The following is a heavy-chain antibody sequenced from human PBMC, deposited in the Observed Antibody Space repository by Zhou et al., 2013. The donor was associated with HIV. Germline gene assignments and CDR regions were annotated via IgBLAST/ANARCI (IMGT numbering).Heavy chain of an antibody. Sequence: QGHLVQSGPEVKSPGASVKVSCKASGYSFSAYYMHWVRQAPGQGLEYLGWIIPSSGDTRYAPNFQGRVTMTRDTSINTVYMELTRLKSDDTAVYYCARDSRVPYDFWSGYYPGPEYFQHWGQGTLVTVSS. CDR2: IIPSSGDT. V-gene: IGHV1-2*02. D-gene: IGHD3-3*01. J-gene: IGHJ1*01. CDR1: GYSFSAYY. CDR3: ARDSRVPYDFWSGYYPGPEYFQH.